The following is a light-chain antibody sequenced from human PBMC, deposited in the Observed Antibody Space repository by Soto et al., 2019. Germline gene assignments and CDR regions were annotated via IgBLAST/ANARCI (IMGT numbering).Light chain of an antibody. CDR1: KLGDKY. V-gene: IGLV3-1*01. Sequence: SYELTQPPSVSVSPGQTASITGSGDKLGDKYACWYQQKPGQSPVLVIYQDSKRPSGIPERFSGSNSGNTATLTISGTQAMDEADYSCQAWDSSTAVFGGGTKLTVL. CDR3: QAWDSSTAV. CDR2: QDS. J-gene: IGLJ2*01.